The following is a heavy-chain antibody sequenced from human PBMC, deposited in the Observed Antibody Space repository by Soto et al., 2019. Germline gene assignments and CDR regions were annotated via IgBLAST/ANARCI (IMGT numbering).Heavy chain of an antibody. CDR2: INPKSGGT. Sequence: GSVKVSCKASGGAFSSYAISWVRHAPGQGLEWLGRINPKSGGTSTAQKFQGWVTMTTATSISTASMELTRLTSDDTAIYYCARGDSTDCSNGVCSFFYNHDMDVWGQGTPVTVSS. V-gene: IGHV1-2*04. J-gene: IGHJ6*02. CDR1: GGAFSSYA. D-gene: IGHD2-8*01. CDR3: ARGDSTDCSNGVCSFFYNHDMDV.